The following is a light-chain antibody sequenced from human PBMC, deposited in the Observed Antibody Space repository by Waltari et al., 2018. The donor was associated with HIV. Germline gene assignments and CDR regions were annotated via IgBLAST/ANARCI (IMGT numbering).Light chain of an antibody. CDR1: SNDLIDHTS. J-gene: IGLJ1*01. CDR2: DVN. V-gene: IGLV2-14*03. CDR3: SSWIVSGNIV. Sequence: QSALTQPASVSGSPGQSISISCSGTSNDLIDHTSFSWYQQHPGKAPKLLIYDVNNRPSGVPDRFSGSKSDKTASLTISGLQPEDEADYFCSSWIVSGNIVFGTGTRLTVL.